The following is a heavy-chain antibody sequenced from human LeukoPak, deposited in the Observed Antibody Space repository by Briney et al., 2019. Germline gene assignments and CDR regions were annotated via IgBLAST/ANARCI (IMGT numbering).Heavy chain of an antibody. D-gene: IGHD6-19*01. CDR1: GFTFSSYT. V-gene: IGHV3-23*01. Sequence: GGSLRLSCAASGFTFSSYTMSWVRQAPGMGLEWVSGISGSGGSTYYSDSVKGRFTFSRDNSKNSLYLQMNNLRVEDTAIYYCAKRGDSAGWFFDNWGQGTLVTVSS. CDR3: AKRGDSAGWFFDN. CDR2: ISGSGGST. J-gene: IGHJ4*02.